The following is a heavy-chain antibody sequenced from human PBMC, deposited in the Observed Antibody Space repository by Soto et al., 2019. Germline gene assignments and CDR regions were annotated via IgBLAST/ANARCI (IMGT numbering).Heavy chain of an antibody. CDR1: VFTFSSYA. J-gene: IGHJ4*02. Sequence: WWSLRLSCSASVFTFSSYAMSWFRQAPGKGLEWVSAISGSGGSTYYADSVKGRFTISRDNSKNTLYLQMNSLRAEDTAVYYCAKDRGTYYYDSSGNWGQGTLVTVSS. CDR3: AKDRGTYYYDSSGN. CDR2: ISGSGGST. V-gene: IGHV3-23*01. D-gene: IGHD3-22*01.